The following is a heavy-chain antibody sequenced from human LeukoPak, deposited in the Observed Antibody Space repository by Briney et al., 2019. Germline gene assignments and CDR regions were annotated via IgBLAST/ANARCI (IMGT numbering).Heavy chain of an antibody. J-gene: IGHJ4*02. Sequence: SETLSLTCTVSGGSISSYYWSWIRQPPGKGLEWIGYIYYSGSTNYNPSLKSRVTISVDTSKNQFSLKPSSVTAADTAVYYCARDSGYDPGFDYWGQGTLVTVSS. CDR3: ARDSGYDPGFDY. CDR2: IYYSGST. D-gene: IGHD5-12*01. CDR1: GGSISSYY. V-gene: IGHV4-59*01.